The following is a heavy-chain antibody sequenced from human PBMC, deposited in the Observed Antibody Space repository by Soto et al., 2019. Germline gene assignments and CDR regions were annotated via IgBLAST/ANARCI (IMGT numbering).Heavy chain of an antibody. V-gene: IGHV1-69*01. CDR2: IIPIFGTA. D-gene: IGHD2-2*01. Sequence: QVQLVQSGAEVKKPGSSVKVSCKASGGTFSSYAISWVRQAPGQGLEWMGGIIPIFGTANYAQKFQGRVTITADESTSTAYMELSSLRYEDTAVYYCARLVVPAAIPIYWFDPWGQGTLVTVSS. CDR1: GGTFSSYA. CDR3: ARLVVPAAIPIYWFDP. J-gene: IGHJ5*02.